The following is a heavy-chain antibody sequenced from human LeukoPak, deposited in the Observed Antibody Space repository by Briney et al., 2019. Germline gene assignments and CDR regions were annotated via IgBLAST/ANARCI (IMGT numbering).Heavy chain of an antibody. V-gene: IGHV4-34*01. Sequence: PSQTLSLTCAVSGGSVSSDDYYWSWIRQPPGKGLEWIGEINHSVSTTYNPSHKSRVTISVDTSKNQFSLKLSSVTAAETAVYYCARRHRSGWYYFDYWGQGALVTVSS. D-gene: IGHD6-19*01. CDR2: INHSVST. CDR3: ARRHRSGWYYFDY. J-gene: IGHJ4*02. CDR1: GGSVSSDDYY.